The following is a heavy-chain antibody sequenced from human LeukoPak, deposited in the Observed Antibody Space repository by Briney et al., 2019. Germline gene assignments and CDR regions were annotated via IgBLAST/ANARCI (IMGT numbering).Heavy chain of an antibody. V-gene: IGHV1-8*01. CDR3: ARGDITIFGVVIISPGLDY. D-gene: IGHD3-3*01. CDR1: GYTFTSYD. CDR2: MNPNSGNT. J-gene: IGHJ4*02. Sequence: ASVKVSCKASGYTFTSYDINWVRQATGQGLEWMGWMNPNSGNTGYAQKFQGRVTMTRNTSISTAYMELSSLRSEDTAVYYCARGDITIFGVVIISPGLDYWGQGTLVTVSS.